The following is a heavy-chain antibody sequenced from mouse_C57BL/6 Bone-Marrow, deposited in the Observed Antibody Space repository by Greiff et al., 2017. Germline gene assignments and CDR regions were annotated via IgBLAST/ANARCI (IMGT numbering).Heavy chain of an antibody. D-gene: IGHD2-2*01. Sequence: VKLVESGAELARPGASVKLSCKASGYTFTSYGISWVKQRTGQGLEWIGEIYPRSGNTYYNEKFKGKATLTADKSSSTAYMELRSLTSEDSAVYFCARWGKMVTTDWFAYWGQGTLVTVSA. V-gene: IGHV1-81*01. CDR1: GYTFTSYG. J-gene: IGHJ3*01. CDR3: ARWGKMVTTDWFAY. CDR2: IYPRSGNT.